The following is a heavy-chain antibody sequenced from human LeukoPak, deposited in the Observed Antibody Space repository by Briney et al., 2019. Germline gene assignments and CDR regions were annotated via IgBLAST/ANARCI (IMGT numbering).Heavy chain of an antibody. CDR3: ARGIGYYGSGSYLYY. Sequence: SETLSLTCAVYGGSFSGYYWSWIRQPPGKGLEWIGEINHSGSTNYNPSLKSRVTISVDTSKNQSSLKLSSVTAADTAVYYCARGIGYYGSGSYLYYWGQGTLVTVSS. J-gene: IGHJ4*02. V-gene: IGHV4-34*01. D-gene: IGHD3-10*01. CDR1: GGSFSGYY. CDR2: INHSGST.